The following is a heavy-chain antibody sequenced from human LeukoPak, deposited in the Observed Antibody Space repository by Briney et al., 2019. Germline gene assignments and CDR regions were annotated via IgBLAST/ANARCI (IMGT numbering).Heavy chain of an antibody. J-gene: IGHJ3*02. V-gene: IGHV3-66*01. Sequence: GGSLRLSCAASGFTFSSYWMSWVRQAPGKGLEWVSVIYSGGSTYYADSVKGRFTISRDNSKNTLYLQMNSLRAEDTAAYYCARILQLGNDAFDIWGQGTMVTVSS. CDR3: ARILQLGNDAFDI. D-gene: IGHD1-1*01. CDR1: GFTFSSYW. CDR2: IYSGGST.